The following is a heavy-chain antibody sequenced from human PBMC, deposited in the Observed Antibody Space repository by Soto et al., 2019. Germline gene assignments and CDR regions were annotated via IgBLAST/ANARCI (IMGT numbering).Heavy chain of an antibody. J-gene: IGHJ4*02. CDR1: GFALTTTGVG. V-gene: IGHV2-5*02. CDR2: IYWDDDK. D-gene: IGHD6-13*01. Sequence: QITLKESGPTLVKPTQTLTLTCTFSGFALTTTGVGVGWIRQPPGKALEWLGIIYWDDDKRYSPSLKNRLTITHDTSENQVVLTLTNMDPVDTATYYCAHESAVGNYFDYWGQGTLVTVSS. CDR3: AHESAVGNYFDY.